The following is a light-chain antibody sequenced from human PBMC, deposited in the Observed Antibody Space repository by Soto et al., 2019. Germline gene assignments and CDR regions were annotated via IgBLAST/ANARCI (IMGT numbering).Light chain of an antibody. V-gene: IGLV2-14*01. CDR2: DVS. CDR3: CSYTTSNTRQIV. J-gene: IGLJ1*01. CDR1: SSDVGGYNY. Sequence: SALTQPASVSGPPGQSITISCTGTSSDVGGYNYVSWYQQHPGKAPKFMIYDVSNRPSGVSNRFSGSKSGNTASLTISGLQAENEADYYCCSYTTSNTRQIVFGTGTKVTVL.